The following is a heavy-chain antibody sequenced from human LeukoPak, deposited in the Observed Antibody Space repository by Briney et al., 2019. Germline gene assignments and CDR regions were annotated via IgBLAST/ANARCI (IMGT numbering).Heavy chain of an antibody. Sequence: GGSLRLSCAASGFTASSNYMSWVRQAPGKGLEWVSVIYSGGSTYYADSVKGRFTFSRDNSKNTLYLQMNSLRAEDTAVYYCARDGPFIAVAVWGQGTLVTVSS. V-gene: IGHV3-53*01. CDR1: GFTASSNY. D-gene: IGHD6-19*01. CDR3: ARDGPFIAVAV. J-gene: IGHJ4*02. CDR2: IYSGGST.